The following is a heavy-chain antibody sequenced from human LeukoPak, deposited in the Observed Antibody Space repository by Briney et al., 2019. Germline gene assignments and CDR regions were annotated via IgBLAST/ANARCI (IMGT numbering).Heavy chain of an antibody. Sequence: GRSLRLSCAASGFIFSTYDMHWVRQAPGKGLEWVAVISYDGSNEHYADSVKGRFTISRDNSKNTLYLQVNSLRPEDTAVYYCAKSRFSCIGNNCYSPDYWGQGTLVTVSS. CDR3: AKSRFSCIGNNCYSPDY. D-gene: IGHD2-15*01. CDR2: ISYDGSNE. V-gene: IGHV3-30*18. J-gene: IGHJ4*02. CDR1: GFIFSTYD.